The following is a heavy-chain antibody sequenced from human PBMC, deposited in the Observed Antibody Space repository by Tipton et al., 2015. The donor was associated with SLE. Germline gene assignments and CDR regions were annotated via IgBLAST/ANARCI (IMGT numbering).Heavy chain of an antibody. Sequence: TLSLTCSVSGDSMSSYCWSWIRQSPGKGLEWIGYVYDRGTTNYNPSVMNRVVISLDRSENQVSLRLTSVTAADAGVYYCAKYYYDATGYQSVDYWGQGALVTVSS. CDR3: AKYYYDATGYQSVDY. D-gene: IGHD3-22*01. CDR2: VYDRGTT. V-gene: IGHV4-59*01. J-gene: IGHJ4*02. CDR1: GDSMSSYC.